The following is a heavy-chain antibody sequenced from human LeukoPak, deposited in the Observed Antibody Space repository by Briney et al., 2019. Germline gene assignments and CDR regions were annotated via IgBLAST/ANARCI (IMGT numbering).Heavy chain of an antibody. CDR3: ARPHYYMDV. Sequence: PSETLSLTCTVSGYSINSGYFWGWIRQPPGKGLEWIGNIYHTGRTYYTPSLKSRVTISVDTSKNQFSLKLSSVTAADTAVYYCARPHYYMDVWGKGTTVTVSS. V-gene: IGHV4-38-2*02. CDR1: GYSINSGYF. CDR2: IYHTGRT. J-gene: IGHJ6*03.